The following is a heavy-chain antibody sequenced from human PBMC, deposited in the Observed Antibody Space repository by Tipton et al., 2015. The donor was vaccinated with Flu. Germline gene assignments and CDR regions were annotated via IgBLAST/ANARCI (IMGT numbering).Heavy chain of an antibody. CDR1: GFTFSTYA. CDR2: IGGRGNST. Sequence: SLRLSCAAPGFTFSTYAMSWVRQGPGRGLEWISAIGGRGNSTYYADSVKGRFTISRDNYENTLYLEMKSLRTEDTAIYYCAKSLFSFRSAWGQGTLVIVSS. J-gene: IGHJ5*02. CDR3: AKSLFSFRSA. D-gene: IGHD2/OR15-2a*01. V-gene: IGHV3-23*01.